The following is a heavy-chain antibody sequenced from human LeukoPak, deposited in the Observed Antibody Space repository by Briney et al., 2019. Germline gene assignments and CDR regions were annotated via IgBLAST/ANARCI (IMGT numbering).Heavy chain of an antibody. J-gene: IGHJ6*02. CDR3: ARALPEASGYYISYYYYGMDV. Sequence: GGSLRLSCAASGFTVSSNYTSWVRQAPGKGLEWVSVIYSGGSTYYADSVKGRFTISRDNSKNTLYLQMNSLRAEDTAVYYCARALPEASGYYISYYYYGMDVWGQGTTVTVSS. V-gene: IGHV3-53*01. D-gene: IGHD3-22*01. CDR1: GFTVSSNY. CDR2: IYSGGST.